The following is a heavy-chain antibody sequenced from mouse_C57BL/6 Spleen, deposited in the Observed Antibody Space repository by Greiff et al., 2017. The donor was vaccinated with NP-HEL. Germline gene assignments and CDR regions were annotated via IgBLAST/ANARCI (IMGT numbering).Heavy chain of an antibody. CDR2: INPNNGGT. CDR1: GYTFTDYN. D-gene: IGHD4-1*01. CDR3: ARWDELAWFAY. V-gene: IGHV1-18*01. Sequence: VQLQQSGPELVKPGASVKIPCKASGYTFTDYNMDWVKQSHGKSLEWIGDINPNNGGTIYNQKFKGKATLTVDKSSSTAYMELRSLTSEDTAVYYCARWDELAWFAYWGQGTLVTVSA. J-gene: IGHJ3*01.